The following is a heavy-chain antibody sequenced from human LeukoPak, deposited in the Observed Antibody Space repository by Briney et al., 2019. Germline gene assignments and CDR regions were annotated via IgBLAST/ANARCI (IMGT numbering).Heavy chain of an antibody. Sequence: GGSLRLSCAASGFIVSSNYMSWVRQAPGKGLEWVSVIYTSGSTYYADSVKGRFTISRDNSQNTVDLQMNSLRTEDTAVYYCTKGLWAGVSAARDWGQGALVTVSS. D-gene: IGHD2-8*01. CDR2: IYTSGST. V-gene: IGHV3-66*01. CDR1: GFIVSSNY. J-gene: IGHJ4*02. CDR3: TKGLWAGVSAARD.